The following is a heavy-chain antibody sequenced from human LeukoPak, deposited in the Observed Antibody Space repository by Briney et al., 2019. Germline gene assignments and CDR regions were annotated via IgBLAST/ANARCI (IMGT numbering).Heavy chain of an antibody. V-gene: IGHV3-64*01. CDR2: ISSNGGST. J-gene: IGHJ4*02. CDR1: GFTFSSYA. Sequence: GGSLRLPCAASGFTFSSYAMHWVRQAPGKGLEYVSGISSNGGSTYYANSVKGRFTISRDNSKNIVKLQMGSLRVEDTAVYHCARMTLYGSGTVDWGQGILVTVSS. CDR3: ARMTLYGSGTVD. D-gene: IGHD3-10*01.